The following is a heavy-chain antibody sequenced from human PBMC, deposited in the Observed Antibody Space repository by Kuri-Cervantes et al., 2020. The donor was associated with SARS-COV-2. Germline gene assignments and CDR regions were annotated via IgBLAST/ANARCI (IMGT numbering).Heavy chain of an antibody. Sequence: GESLKISCAASGFTFGSCGMHWVRQAPGKGLEWVAFIRYDGSNKYYADSVKGRFTISRDNSKNTLYLQMNSLRAEDTAVYYCARDQGRGPAAIFVDAFDIWGQGTMVTVSS. CDR3: ARDQGRGPAAIFVDAFDI. V-gene: IGHV3-30*02. J-gene: IGHJ3*02. CDR1: GFTFGSCG. D-gene: IGHD2-2*02. CDR2: IRYDGSNK.